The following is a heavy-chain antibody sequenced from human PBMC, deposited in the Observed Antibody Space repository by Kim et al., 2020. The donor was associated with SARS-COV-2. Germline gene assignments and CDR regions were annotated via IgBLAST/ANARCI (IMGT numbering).Heavy chain of an antibody. CDR2: IDFRRST. D-gene: IGHD2-15*01. Sequence: SQTLSLTCSVSGGSVTSSSYYWAWIRQPPKKGLEWIGSIDFRRSTYYSPSLKSRVTISVDTSKNSFSLKLTSVTSADTAVYYCAGELNCSGGVCYNRFHPWGQGSLVTVSS. CDR3: AGELNCSGGVCYNRFHP. CDR1: GGSVTSSSYY. V-gene: IGHV4-39*02. J-gene: IGHJ5*02.